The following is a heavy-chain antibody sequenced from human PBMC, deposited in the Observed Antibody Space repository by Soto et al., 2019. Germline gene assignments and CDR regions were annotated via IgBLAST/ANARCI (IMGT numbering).Heavy chain of an antibody. J-gene: IGHJ5*02. D-gene: IGHD2-21*02. CDR3: ARGYAPTVTAIDYFDP. V-gene: IGHV4-4*02. Sequence: QVQLQESGPGLVKPSGTLSLTCAVSGDSINSRNWWTWVRQSPGKGLEWIGEIYHSGTANYNPSLKSRVTMSVDKAKTHFSLNRTSVTAADTAIYYCARGYAPTVTAIDYFDPWGQGVLVTVSS. CDR2: IYHSGTA. CDR1: GDSINSRNW.